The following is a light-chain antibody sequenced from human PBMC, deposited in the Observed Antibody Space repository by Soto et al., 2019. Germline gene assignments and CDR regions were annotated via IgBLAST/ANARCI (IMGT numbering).Light chain of an antibody. V-gene: IGKV3-20*01. Sequence: IGLAQAQGTLSFAPGERATLACRASQRVTNSFLAWYQQNPGQAHSLLIYGASRRATGLPDRFNGSGAGTDFTLTISRLEPEDFAVSYCQQYVSSPWEFGQGNKLEI. CDR2: GAS. CDR1: QRVTNSF. J-gene: IGKJ1*01. CDR3: QQYVSSPWE.